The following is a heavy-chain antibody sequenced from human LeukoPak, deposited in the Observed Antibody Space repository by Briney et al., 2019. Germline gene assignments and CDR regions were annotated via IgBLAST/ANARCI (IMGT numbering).Heavy chain of an antibody. Sequence: GGSLRLSCAASGFSFSVYSMTWVRQAPGKGLQWVALISFDGSNKYYADSVKGRFTISRDNSKNTLSLQMNSLRAEDTAVYYCAKGTTSGWYVFDIWGQGTMVTVSS. CDR2: ISFDGSNK. CDR3: AKGTTSGWYVFDI. CDR1: GFSFSVYS. J-gene: IGHJ3*02. V-gene: IGHV3-30*18. D-gene: IGHD6-19*01.